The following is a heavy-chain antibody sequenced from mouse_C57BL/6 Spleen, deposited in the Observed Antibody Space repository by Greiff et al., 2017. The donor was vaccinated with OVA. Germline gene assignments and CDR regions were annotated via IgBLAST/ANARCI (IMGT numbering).Heavy chain of an antibody. D-gene: IGHD4-1*01. CDR2: IDPSDSYT. CDR3: ASNWDGFAY. J-gene: IGHJ3*01. CDR1: GYTFTSYW. V-gene: IGHV1-69*01. Sequence: QVQLQQSGAELVMPGASVKLSCKASGYTFTSYWMHWVKQRPGQGLEWIGEIDPSDSYTNYNQKFKGKSTLTVDKSSSTAYMQLSSLTSEDSAVYYCASNWDGFAYWGQGTLVTVSA.